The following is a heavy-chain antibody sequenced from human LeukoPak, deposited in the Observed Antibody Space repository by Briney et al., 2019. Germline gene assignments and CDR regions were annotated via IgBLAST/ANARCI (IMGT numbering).Heavy chain of an antibody. J-gene: IGHJ4*02. CDR3: ARGRSEVPARKVPAAAGRLVDY. V-gene: IGHV4-34*01. Sequence: PSETLSLTCAVYGGSFSGYYWSWIRQPPGKGLEWIGEINHSGSTNYNPSLKSRVTISVDTSKNQFSLKLSSVTAADTAVYYCARGRSEVPARKVPAAAGRLVDYWGQGTLVTVSS. CDR1: GGSFSGYY. D-gene: IGHD2-2*01. CDR2: INHSGST.